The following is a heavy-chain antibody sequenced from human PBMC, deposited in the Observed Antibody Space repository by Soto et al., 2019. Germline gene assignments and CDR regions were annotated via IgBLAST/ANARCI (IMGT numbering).Heavy chain of an antibody. J-gene: IGHJ4*02. D-gene: IGHD4-17*01. V-gene: IGHV4-61*01. CDR3: ARETTVTTVFDY. Sequence: KTSETLSLTCTVSGGSVSSGSYYWSWIGQPPGKGLEWIGYIYYSGSTNYNPSLKSRVTISVDTSKNQFSLKLSSVTAADTAVYYCARETTVTTVFDYWGQGTLVTVSS. CDR2: IYYSGST. CDR1: GGSVSSGSYY.